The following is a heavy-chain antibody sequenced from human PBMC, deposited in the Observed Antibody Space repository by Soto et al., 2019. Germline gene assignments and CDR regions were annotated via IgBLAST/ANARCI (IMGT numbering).Heavy chain of an antibody. CDR2: IWYDGSNK. CDR3: ARDRLAKTWDSGSYYNY. CDR1: GFTFSSYG. V-gene: IGHV3-33*01. Sequence: QVQLVESGGGVVQPGRSLRLSCAASGFTFSSYGMHWVRQAPGKGLEWVAVIWYDGSNKYYADSVKGRFTISRDNSKNTLYLQMNSLRAEDTDVYYCARDRLAKTWDSGSYYNYWRQGTLVTVSS. D-gene: IGHD1-26*01. J-gene: IGHJ4*02.